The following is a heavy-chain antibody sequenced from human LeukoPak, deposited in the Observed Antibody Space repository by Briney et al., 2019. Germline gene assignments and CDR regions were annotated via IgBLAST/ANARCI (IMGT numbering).Heavy chain of an antibody. CDR1: GDSIRSNRNY. V-gene: IGHV4-39*01. Sequence: SETLSLTCSVSGDSIRSNRNYWGWIRQPPGKGLEWVGSVYYSGGSYYNPSLKSRVTISIDTSKNQFFLKLSSVTAADTAVYYCARHLYGDYGTLDFWGQGTLVTVSS. CDR3: ARHLYGDYGTLDF. CDR2: VYYSGGS. D-gene: IGHD4-17*01. J-gene: IGHJ4*02.